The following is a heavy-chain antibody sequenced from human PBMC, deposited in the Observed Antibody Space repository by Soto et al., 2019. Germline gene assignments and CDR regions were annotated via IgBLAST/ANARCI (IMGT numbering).Heavy chain of an antibody. Sequence: SQTLSLTCAISGDSVSSNSAAWNWIRQSPSRGLEWLGRTYYRSKWYNDYAVSVKSRITINPDTSKNQFSLQLNSVTPEDTAVYYCARDEPMTDEDSHYYYYGMDVWGQGTTVTVSS. V-gene: IGHV6-1*01. CDR2: TYYRSKWYN. CDR1: GDSVSSNSAA. J-gene: IGHJ6*02. CDR3: ARDEPMTDEDSHYYYYGMDV.